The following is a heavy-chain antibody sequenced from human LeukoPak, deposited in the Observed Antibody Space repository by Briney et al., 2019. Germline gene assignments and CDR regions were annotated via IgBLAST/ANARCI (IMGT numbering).Heavy chain of an antibody. D-gene: IGHD4-17*01. CDR1: GYTFTNYG. CDR2: ISAYTGNT. CDR3: AREGADDHGRLQWFDP. V-gene: IGHV1-18*01. Sequence: GASVKVSCKASGYTFTNYGFSWVRQAPGQGLEWMGWISAYTGNTKYAQKFQGRVTMTTDTSTNTAYMDLRSLRSDDTAFCYCAREGADDHGRLQWFDPWGQGTLVTVSS. J-gene: IGHJ5*02.